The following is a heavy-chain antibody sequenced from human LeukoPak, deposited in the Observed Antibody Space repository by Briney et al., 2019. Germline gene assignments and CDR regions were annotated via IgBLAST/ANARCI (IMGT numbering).Heavy chain of an antibody. J-gene: IGHJ4*02. CDR3: ARGLREIGNEYYFDC. Sequence: SETLSLTCAVSGGSLSSGGYSWSWFRQPPGRGLEWLGYIYHSGSTYYNPSLKSRVTISVDRSKNQFPLKLSSVTAADTAVYYCARGLREIGNEYYFDCWGQGTRVTVSS. CDR2: IYHSGST. V-gene: IGHV4-30-2*01. CDR1: GGSLSSGGYS. D-gene: IGHD4-17*01.